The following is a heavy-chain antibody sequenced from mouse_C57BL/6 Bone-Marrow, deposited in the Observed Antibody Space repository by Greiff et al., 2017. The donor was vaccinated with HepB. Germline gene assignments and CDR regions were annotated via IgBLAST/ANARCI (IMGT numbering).Heavy chain of an antibody. J-gene: IGHJ3*01. CDR2: INPNNGGT. Sequence: VHVKQSGPELVKPGASVKMSCKASGYTFTDYNMHWVKQSNGKSLEWIGYINPNNGGTSYNQKFKGKATLTVNKSSSTAYMELRSLTSEDSAVYYCARWGFDYDGFAYWGQGTLVTVSA. D-gene: IGHD2-4*01. CDR3: ARWGFDYDGFAY. CDR1: GYTFTDYN. V-gene: IGHV1-22*01.